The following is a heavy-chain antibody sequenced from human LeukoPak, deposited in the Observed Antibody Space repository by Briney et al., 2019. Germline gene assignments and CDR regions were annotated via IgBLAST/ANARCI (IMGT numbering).Heavy chain of an antibody. CDR2: IYYSGST. CDR3: AKRRHNFDSYVV. J-gene: IGHJ3*01. V-gene: IGHV4-59*08. D-gene: IGHD1-20*01. Sequence: SETLSLTCTVSGGSISSYYWSWIRQPPGKGLEWIGYIYYSGSTNYNPSLKSRVTISVDTSKKQFSLDLRSATAADTAVYYCAKRRHNFDSYVVWGQGTRVTVSS. CDR1: GGSISSYY.